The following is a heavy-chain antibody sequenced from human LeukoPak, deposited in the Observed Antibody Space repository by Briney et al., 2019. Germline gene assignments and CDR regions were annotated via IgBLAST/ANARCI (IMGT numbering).Heavy chain of an antibody. CDR2: IYYSGNT. Sequence: SETLSLTCTVSGGSIGGYYWSWIRQPPGKGLEWIGYIYYSGNTKYNPSLKSRVSISVDTSQTQFSLKLTPVTAADTAVYYCARGVGGERVDYWGQGTLVTVSS. V-gene: IGHV4-59*01. D-gene: IGHD2-21*01. CDR1: GGSIGGYY. CDR3: ARGVGGERVDY. J-gene: IGHJ4*02.